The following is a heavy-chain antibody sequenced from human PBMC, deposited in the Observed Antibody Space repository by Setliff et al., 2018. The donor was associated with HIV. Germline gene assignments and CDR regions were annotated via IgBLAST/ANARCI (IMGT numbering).Heavy chain of an antibody. CDR1: GGSISSDDYY. CDR2: ITYSGSA. J-gene: IGHJ5*02. V-gene: IGHV4-30-4*08. Sequence: NPSETLSLTCTVSGGSISSDDYYWNWIRQPPGKGLEWIGYITYSGSAYYNPSLKSRVTISIDTSNNQISLRLSSVTAADTAMYYCARSKHGNWFDPWGQGTLVTVSS. CDR3: ARSKHGNWFDP.